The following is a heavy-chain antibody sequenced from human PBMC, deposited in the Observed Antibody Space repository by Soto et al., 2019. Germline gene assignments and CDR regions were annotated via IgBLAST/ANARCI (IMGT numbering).Heavy chain of an antibody. D-gene: IGHD6-19*01. J-gene: IGHJ5*02. Sequence: SETLSLTCFVSGYSITAGGYYWSWIRHHPGKGLEWIGSFYSSGSIIYNPSLRSRVSISGDTSSNQFSMSLTSVTAADTARYYCARMYSSGSGWFHPWGQGTLVTSPQ. CDR3: ARMYSSGSGWFHP. V-gene: IGHV4-31*03. CDR1: GYSITAGGYY. CDR2: FYSSGSI.